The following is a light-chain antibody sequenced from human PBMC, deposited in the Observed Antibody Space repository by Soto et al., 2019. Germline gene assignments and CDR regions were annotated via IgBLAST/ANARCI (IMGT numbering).Light chain of an antibody. J-gene: IGKJ1*01. Sequence: EIGMTQSPATLSVSPGERATLSCRASQSVSSNLAWYQQKPGQAPRLLIYGASTRATGIPARFSGSVSGTEFTLTISSLQSEDFAVYYCQQYNNWPLTWTFGQGTKVEIK. CDR3: QQYNNWPLTWT. CDR1: QSVSSN. CDR2: GAS. V-gene: IGKV3-15*01.